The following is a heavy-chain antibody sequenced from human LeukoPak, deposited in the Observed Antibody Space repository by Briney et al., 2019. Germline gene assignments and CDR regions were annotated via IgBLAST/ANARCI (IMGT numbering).Heavy chain of an antibody. D-gene: IGHD3-22*01. V-gene: IGHV3-23*01. Sequence: GGSLRLSCAASGFTFSSYAMSWVRQAPGKGLEWVSTLSGSGGSTYYADSVKGRVTISRDNSKNTLYLQMNSLRAEDTAVYYCAREYDSSGYYGWDWGQGTLVTVSS. CDR1: GFTFSSYA. J-gene: IGHJ4*02. CDR2: LSGSGGST. CDR3: AREYDSSGYYGWD.